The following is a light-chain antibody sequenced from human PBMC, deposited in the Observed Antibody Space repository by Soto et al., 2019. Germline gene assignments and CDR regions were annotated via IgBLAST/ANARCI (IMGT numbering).Light chain of an antibody. CDR3: QQTYRPSYT. V-gene: IGKV1-39*01. CDR2: AAS. Sequence: DLPMDQSPSSLSASLGDRVTITCRASQSVNRFLNWYQQHPGRAPKVLIYAASTLQSGVPSRFSGTGSGTEFTLTISTLQPEDFATYFCQQTYRPSYTFAQGTRLEIK. J-gene: IGKJ2*01. CDR1: QSVNRF.